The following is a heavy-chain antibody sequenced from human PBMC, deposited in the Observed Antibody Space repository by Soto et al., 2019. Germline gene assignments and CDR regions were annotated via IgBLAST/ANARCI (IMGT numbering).Heavy chain of an antibody. CDR3: TAMVRGVHYYYYYYGMDV. CDR2: IRSRANSYAT. J-gene: IGHJ6*02. D-gene: IGHD3-10*01. Sequence: PGGSLRLSCAASGFTFSGSAMHWVRQASGKGLEWVGRIRSRANSYATAYAASVKGRFTISRDDSKNTAYLQMNSLKTEDTAVYYCTAMVRGVHYYYYYYGMDVWGQGTTVTAP. V-gene: IGHV3-73*01. CDR1: GFTFSGSA.